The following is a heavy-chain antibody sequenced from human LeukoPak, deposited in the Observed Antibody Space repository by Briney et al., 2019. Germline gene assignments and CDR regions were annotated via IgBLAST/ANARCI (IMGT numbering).Heavy chain of an antibody. Sequence: PGGSLRLSCAASGFTFSDYYMSWIRQAPGKGLEWVSYISSSGSTIYYADSVKGRFTISRDNAKNSLLQMNSLRAEDTAVYCCARQERGYSDYWGQGTLVTVSS. V-gene: IGHV3-11*01. J-gene: IGHJ4*02. D-gene: IGHD5-12*01. CDR3: ARQERGYSDY. CDR1: GFTFSDYY. CDR2: ISSSGSTI.